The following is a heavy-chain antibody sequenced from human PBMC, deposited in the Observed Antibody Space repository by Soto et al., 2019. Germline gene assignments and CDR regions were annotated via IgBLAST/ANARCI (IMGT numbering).Heavy chain of an antibody. CDR3: ARNSVVVTPHYYYGMDV. V-gene: IGHV1-69*06. CDR2: IIPIFGTA. CDR1: GGTFSSYA. D-gene: IGHD2-21*02. Sequence: QVQLVQSGAEVKKPGSSVKVSCKASGGTFSSYAISWVRQAPGQGLEWMGGIIPIFGTATYAQKFQGRVTITADKSTSTAYMELSSLRSEDTAVYYCARNSVVVTPHYYYGMDVWGQGTTVTVSS. J-gene: IGHJ6*02.